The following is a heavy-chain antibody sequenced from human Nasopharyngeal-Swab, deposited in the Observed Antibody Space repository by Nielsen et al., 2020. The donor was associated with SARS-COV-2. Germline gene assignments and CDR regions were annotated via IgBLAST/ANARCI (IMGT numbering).Heavy chain of an antibody. D-gene: IGHD3-9*01. V-gene: IGHV3-23*01. CDR2: VNGNGADT. Sequence: GGSLRLSCAASGFTFTSYAMNWVRQAPGKGLEWLSAVNGNGADTYYADSVKGRFTISKDNSKNTLYLHMNSLRAEDTAVYYCAKDLTGYYAPLDQWGQGVLVTVSP. CDR1: GFTFTSYA. CDR3: AKDLTGYYAPLDQ. J-gene: IGHJ4*02.